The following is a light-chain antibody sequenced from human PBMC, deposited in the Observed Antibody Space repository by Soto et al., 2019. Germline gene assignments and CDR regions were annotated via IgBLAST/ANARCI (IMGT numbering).Light chain of an antibody. CDR3: SSYTGSSTLYV. Sequence: QSVLTQPASVSGSPGQSITISCSGTSSDVGYYNHVSWYQQHPGKAPKLKIYDVSNRPSGVSNRFSGSKSGNTASLTISGLQAEDEADYYCSSYTGSSTLYVFGTGTKVTVL. CDR2: DVS. V-gene: IGLV2-14*03. CDR1: SSDVGYYNH. J-gene: IGLJ1*01.